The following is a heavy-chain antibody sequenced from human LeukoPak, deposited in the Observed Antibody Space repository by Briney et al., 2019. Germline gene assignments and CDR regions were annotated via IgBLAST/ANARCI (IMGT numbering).Heavy chain of an antibody. CDR2: IIPIFGTA. D-gene: IGHD3-10*01. V-gene: IGHV1-69*13. CDR3: ASSGPYYYYYYMDV. J-gene: IGHJ6*03. Sequence: SVKVSCKASGGTFTSYAISWVRQAPGQGLEWMGGIIPIFGTANYAQKFQGRVTITADESTSTAYMELSSLRSEDTAVYYCASSGPYYYYYYMDVWGKGTTVTVSS. CDR1: GGTFTSYA.